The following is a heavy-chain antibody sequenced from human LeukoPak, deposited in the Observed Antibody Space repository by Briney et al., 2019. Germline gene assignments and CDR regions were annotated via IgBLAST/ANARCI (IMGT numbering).Heavy chain of an antibody. Sequence: PSETLSLTCAVAGYSISSGYYWGWIRHPPGKGLVWNGSIYHSGSTYYNPSLKSRVTISVDTSKNQFSLKLSSVTAADTAVYYCARVVYYDSSGYVIYFDYWGQGTLVTVSS. J-gene: IGHJ4*02. CDR1: GYSISSGYY. D-gene: IGHD3-22*01. CDR3: ARVVYYDSSGYVIYFDY. V-gene: IGHV4-38-2*01. CDR2: IYHSGST.